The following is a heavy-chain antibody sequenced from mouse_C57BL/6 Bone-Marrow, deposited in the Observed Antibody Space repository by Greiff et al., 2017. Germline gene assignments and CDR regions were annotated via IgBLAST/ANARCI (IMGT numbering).Heavy chain of an antibody. Sequence: VQLQQSGPELVKPGASVKISCKASGYAFSGSWMNWVKQRPGQGLEWIGRIYPGDGDTNYNRKFKGKATLTADTSTSTAYMQLSSLTSEDSAVYYCARSGHTYAMDYWGQGTSVTVSS. V-gene: IGHV1-82*01. CDR1: GYAFSGSW. J-gene: IGHJ4*01. D-gene: IGHD6-1*01. CDR2: IYPGDGDT. CDR3: ARSGHTYAMDY.